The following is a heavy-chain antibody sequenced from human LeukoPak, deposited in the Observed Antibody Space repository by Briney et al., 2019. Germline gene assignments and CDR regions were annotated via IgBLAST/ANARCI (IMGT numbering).Heavy chain of an antibody. Sequence: ASVKVSCKASGYTFTSYGISWVRRAPGQGLEWMGWISAYNGNTNYAQKLQGRVTMTTDTSTSTAYMELRSLRSDDTAVYYCARGAGTFSTEGYYYYYYGMDVWGQGTTVTVSS. D-gene: IGHD1-7*01. V-gene: IGHV1-18*01. CDR3: ARGAGTFSTEGYYYYYYGMDV. CDR2: ISAYNGNT. CDR1: GYTFTSYG. J-gene: IGHJ6*02.